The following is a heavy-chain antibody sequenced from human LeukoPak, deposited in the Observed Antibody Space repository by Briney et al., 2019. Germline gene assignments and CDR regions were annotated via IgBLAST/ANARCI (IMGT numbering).Heavy chain of an antibody. V-gene: IGHV4-4*07. J-gene: IGHJ4*02. Sequence: SETLSLTCTVSGESISSYFWSWIRQPAGKGLEWIGRIYATGITNYNPSLKSRVTMSVDTSKNQFSLKLNSVTAADTAVYYCARETTGTERHFDYWGQGTLVTVSS. D-gene: IGHD1-1*01. CDR1: GESISSYF. CDR3: ARETTGTERHFDY. CDR2: IYATGIT.